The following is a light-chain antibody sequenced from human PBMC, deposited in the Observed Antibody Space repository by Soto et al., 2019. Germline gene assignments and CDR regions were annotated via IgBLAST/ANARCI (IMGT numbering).Light chain of an antibody. J-gene: IGLJ1*01. Sequence: QSALTQPASVSGSPGQSITISCTGTISDFVVYNYVSWYQQHPGKAPKLMIYGVSNRPSGVSNRFSGSKSGNTASLTISGLQDDDEADYYCSSHTIRSDLQVFGTGTKVTVL. CDR1: ISDFVVYNY. CDR2: GVS. CDR3: SSHTIRSDLQV. V-gene: IGLV2-14*01.